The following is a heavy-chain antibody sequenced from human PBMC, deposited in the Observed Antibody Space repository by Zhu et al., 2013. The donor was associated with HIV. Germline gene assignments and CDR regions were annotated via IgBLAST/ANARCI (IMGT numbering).Heavy chain of an antibody. CDR1: GGTFSSYA. CDR2: IIPIFGTA. D-gene: IGHD2-15*01. CDR3: ARGKDIVVVVAASQGVWFDP. V-gene: IGHV1-69*01. Sequence: QVQLVQSGAEVKKPGSSVKVSCKASGGTFSSYAISWVRQAPGQGLEWMGGIIPIFGTANYAQKFQGRVTITADESTSTAYMELSSLRSEDTAVYYCARGKDIVVVVAASQGVWFDPWGQGTLVTVSS. J-gene: IGHJ5*02.